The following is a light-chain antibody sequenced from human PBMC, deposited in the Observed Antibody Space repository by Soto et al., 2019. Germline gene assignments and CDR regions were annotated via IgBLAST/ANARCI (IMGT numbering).Light chain of an antibody. V-gene: IGLV2-14*01. Sequence: QSALTQPASVSGSPGQSITISCTGTSNDVGNFNYVSWYQQHPGKAPKLMIYEVSNRPSGVSNRFSGSQSGNTASLTISGLQAEDEADYYCSSYTTSTTVMFGGGTKLTVL. CDR2: EVS. CDR3: SSYTTSTTVM. CDR1: SNDVGNFNY. J-gene: IGLJ3*02.